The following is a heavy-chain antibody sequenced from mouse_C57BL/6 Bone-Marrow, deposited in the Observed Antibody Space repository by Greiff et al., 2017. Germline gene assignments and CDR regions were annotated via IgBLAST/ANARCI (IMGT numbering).Heavy chain of an antibody. Sequence: QVQLKQSGAELVRPGASVKLSCKASGYTFTDYYINWVKQRPGQGLEWIARIYPGSGNTYYNEKFKGKATLTAEKSSSTAYMQLSSMTSEDSAVYFCAREGGRDYFDDWGQGTTLTVSS. V-gene: IGHV1-76*01. J-gene: IGHJ2*01. CDR2: IYPGSGNT. CDR3: AREGGRDYFDD. CDR1: GYTFTDYY.